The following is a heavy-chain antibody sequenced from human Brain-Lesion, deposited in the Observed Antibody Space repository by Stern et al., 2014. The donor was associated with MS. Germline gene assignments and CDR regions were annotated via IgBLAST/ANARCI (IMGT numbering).Heavy chain of an antibody. J-gene: IGHJ6*02. Sequence: EVQLVESGGGLVQPGGSLTISCTAAGFTFGNYWMTWVRQAQGKGLEWVANLKEDGTEKNYVDSVKGRFTISRDNARNSLYLQMNSLRVEDTALYYCARVYNTIYGIVTQRGSGMDVWGQGTTVIVSS. CDR2: LKEDGTEK. V-gene: IGHV3-7*01. CDR3: ARVYNTIYGIVTQRGSGMDV. D-gene: IGHD3-3*01. CDR1: GFTFGNYW.